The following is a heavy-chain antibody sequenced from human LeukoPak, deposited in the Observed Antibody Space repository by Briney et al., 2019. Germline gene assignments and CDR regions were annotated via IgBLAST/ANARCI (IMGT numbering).Heavy chain of an antibody. J-gene: IGHJ6*02. CDR2: IDPSGST. D-gene: IGHD3-9*01. CDR3: ARDHWLSSSNTWNYYGMDV. Sequence: SETLSLTCVVSGGSISPYYWSWIRQSPGKGLEWIGYIDPSGSTSYNSSLKSRVTIFVDTSKNLFSLILTSVTASDTAIYYCARDHWLSSSNTWNYYGMDVWGQGTTVTVSS. CDR1: GGSISPYY. V-gene: IGHV4-59*01.